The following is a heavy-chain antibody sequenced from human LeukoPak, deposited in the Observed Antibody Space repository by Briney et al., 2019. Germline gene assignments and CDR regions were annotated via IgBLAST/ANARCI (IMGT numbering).Heavy chain of an antibody. CDR1: GFTFSSYA. D-gene: IGHD2/OR15-2a*01. V-gene: IGHV3-30*04. J-gene: IGHJ4*02. Sequence: GRSLRLSCAASGFTFSSYAMHWVRQAPGKGLEWVAVISYDGSNKYYADSVKGRFTISRDNSKNTLYLQMNSLRAEDTAVYYCARGGYGWTFNQWGQGTLVSVSS. CDR2: ISYDGSNK. CDR3: ARGGYGWTFNQ.